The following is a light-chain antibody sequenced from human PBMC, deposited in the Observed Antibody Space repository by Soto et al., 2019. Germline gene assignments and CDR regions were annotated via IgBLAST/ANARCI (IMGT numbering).Light chain of an antibody. CDR2: KVS. CDR1: QSLLYSDGNTF. CDR3: MQGTHRPHT. J-gene: IGKJ1*01. V-gene: IGKV2-30*01. Sequence: DVVLTQSPLSLPVTLGRPASISCRPSQSLLYSDGNTFLTWSQQRTGQSQXRLTYKVSNRHSGVPDRFSGSGSGTDVTLKISGVEAEDVALYYCMQGTHRPHTFGQGTRWIS.